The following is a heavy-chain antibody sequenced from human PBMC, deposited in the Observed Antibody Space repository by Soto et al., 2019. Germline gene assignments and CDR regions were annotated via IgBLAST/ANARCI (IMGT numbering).Heavy chain of an antibody. CDR3: ARGERFSDWFDP. V-gene: IGHV4-4*07. Sequence: QVQLQESGPGLVKPSEPLSITCTDSGGDISTSYWSWIRQPAGKGLEWIGRIYSSGSTKCNPSLTRRVTMAPDTSKNLFSLRLSSVTAADSAVYYCARGERFSDWFDPWGQGTLVIVSS. CDR1: GGDISTSY. D-gene: IGHD3-3*02. CDR2: IYSSGST. J-gene: IGHJ5*02.